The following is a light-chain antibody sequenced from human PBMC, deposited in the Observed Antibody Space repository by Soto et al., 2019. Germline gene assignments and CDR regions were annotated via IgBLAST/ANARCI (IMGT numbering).Light chain of an antibody. CDR3: QQYNNWPPWT. CDR2: GAS. V-gene: IGKV3-15*01. J-gene: IGKJ1*01. CDR1: QSVSSN. Sequence: EIVMTQSPATLSVSPGERATLSCRASQSVSSNLAWYQQKPGQAPMLLIYGASTRATGIPARCSGSGSGTEFTLTISSLQSEDFAVYYCQQYNNWPPWTFGQGTKVEIK.